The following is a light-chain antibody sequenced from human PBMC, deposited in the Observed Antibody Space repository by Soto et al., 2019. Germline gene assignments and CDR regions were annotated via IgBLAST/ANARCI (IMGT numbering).Light chain of an antibody. CDR2: EVT. Sequence: QSVLTQPASVSGSPGQSITVSCTGTSSDIGAHNFVSWYQQHPGKAPRLIIYEVTNRPSGLSDRFSGSKSGNTASLIISALPAEDEADYFCSSYSKNRTLLFGGGTKLTVL. V-gene: IGLV2-14*01. J-gene: IGLJ2*01. CDR3: SSYSKNRTLL. CDR1: SSDIGAHNF.